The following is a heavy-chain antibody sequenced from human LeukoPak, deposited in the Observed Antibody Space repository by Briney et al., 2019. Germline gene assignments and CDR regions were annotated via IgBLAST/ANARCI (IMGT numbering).Heavy chain of an antibody. Sequence: GGSLRLSCAASGFTFSNYWLTWVRQAPGQGLEWVANIKQDGSEKHYVDSVKGRFTISRDNAKNSLYLQMNSLRAEDTAVYYCARDRQIAYWGQGIQVTVSS. CDR1: GFTFSNYW. CDR2: IKQDGSEK. J-gene: IGHJ4*02. CDR3: ARDRQIAY. V-gene: IGHV3-7*01.